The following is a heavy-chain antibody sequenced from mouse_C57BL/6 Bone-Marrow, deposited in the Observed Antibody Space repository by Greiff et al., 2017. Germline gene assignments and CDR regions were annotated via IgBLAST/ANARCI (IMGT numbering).Heavy chain of an antibody. CDR2: IDPSDSYT. D-gene: IGHD2-4*01. CDR3: AREGLRRGAWFAY. Sequence: VKLQQPGAELVMPGASVKLSCKASGYTFTSYWMHWVKQRPGQGLEWIGEIDPSDSYTNYNQKFQGKSTLTVDKSSSTAYMQLSSLTSEDSAVYYCAREGLRRGAWFAYWGQGTLVTVSA. V-gene: IGHV1-69*01. J-gene: IGHJ3*01. CDR1: GYTFTSYW.